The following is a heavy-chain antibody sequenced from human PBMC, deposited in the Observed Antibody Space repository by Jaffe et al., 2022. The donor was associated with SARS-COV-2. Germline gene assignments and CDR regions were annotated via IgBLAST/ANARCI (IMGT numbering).Heavy chain of an antibody. J-gene: IGHJ4*02. CDR2: INHSGST. CDR1: GGSFSGYY. V-gene: IGHV4-34*01. D-gene: IGHD2-21*02. CDR3: ARDPFHAYCGGDCPALDY. Sequence: QVQLQQWGAGLLKPSETLSLTCAVYGGSFSGYYWSWIRQPPGKGLEWIGEINHSGSTNYNPSLKSRVTISVDTSKNQFSLKLSSVTAADTAVYYCARDPFHAYCGGDCPALDYWGQGTLVTVSS.